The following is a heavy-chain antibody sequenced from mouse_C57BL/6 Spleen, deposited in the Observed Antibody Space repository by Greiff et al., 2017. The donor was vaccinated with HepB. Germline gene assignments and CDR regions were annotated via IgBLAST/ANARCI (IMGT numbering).Heavy chain of an antibody. V-gene: IGHV1-53*01. CDR3: AREGVYYGSSYKYFDY. CDR1: GYTFTSYW. Sequence: QVQLQQPGTELVKPGASVKLSCKASGYTFTSYWMHWVKQRPGQGLEWIGNINPSNGGTNYNEKFKSKATLTVDKSSSTAYMQRSSLTSEDSAVYYCAREGVYYGSSYKYFDYWGQGTTLTVSS. CDR2: INPSNGGT. D-gene: IGHD1-1*01. J-gene: IGHJ2*01.